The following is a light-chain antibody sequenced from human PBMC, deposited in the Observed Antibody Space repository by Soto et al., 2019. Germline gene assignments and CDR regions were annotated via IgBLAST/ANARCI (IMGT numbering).Light chain of an antibody. CDR3: QQYFSTPPA. V-gene: IGKV3D-15*01. Sequence: EIVMTQSPATLSVSPGETATLTCRASQSVSSSLAWYQQTPGRAPRLLMYGTSSRATGTADRFSGSGSGTDFTLTISSLQAEDVAVYYCQQYFSTPPAFGGGTKVDIK. CDR1: QSVSSS. J-gene: IGKJ4*01. CDR2: GTS.